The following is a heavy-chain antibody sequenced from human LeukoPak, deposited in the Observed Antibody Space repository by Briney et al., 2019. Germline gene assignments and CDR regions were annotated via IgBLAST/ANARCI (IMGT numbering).Heavy chain of an antibody. CDR1: GYTFTSYA. Sequence: ASVKVSCKASGYTFTSYAMHWVRQAPGQRLEWMGWINPNSGGTNYAQKFQGRVTMTRDTSISTAYMELSRLRSDDTAVYYCARDLLGYCSGGSCYSAAFDIWGQGTMVTVSS. V-gene: IGHV1-2*02. D-gene: IGHD2-15*01. J-gene: IGHJ3*02. CDR2: INPNSGGT. CDR3: ARDLLGYCSGGSCYSAAFDI.